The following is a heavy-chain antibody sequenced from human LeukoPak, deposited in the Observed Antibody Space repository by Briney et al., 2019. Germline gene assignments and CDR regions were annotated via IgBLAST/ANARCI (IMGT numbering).Heavy chain of an antibody. Sequence: ASVKVSCKVSGYTLTELSMHWVRQAPGKGLEWMGGFDPEDGETIYAQKFQGSVTMTEDTSTDTAYMELSSLRSEDTAVYYCATPLSTGEFVDYWGQGTLVTVSS. CDR1: GYTLTELS. D-gene: IGHD3-10*01. J-gene: IGHJ4*02. CDR3: ATPLSTGEFVDY. CDR2: FDPEDGET. V-gene: IGHV1-24*01.